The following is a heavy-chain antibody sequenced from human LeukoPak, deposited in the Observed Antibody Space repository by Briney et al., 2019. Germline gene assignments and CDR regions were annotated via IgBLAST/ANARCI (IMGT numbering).Heavy chain of an antibody. CDR3: ARDPTTVTKGLDI. V-gene: IGHV4-59*11. Sequence: SETLSLTCTVSGDSMNSHYWSWIRQPPGKGLEWIGYISYIGSTNYNPSLKSRVTISVDTSKNQFSLKLSSATAADTAVYYCARDPTTVTKGLDIWGKGTMVTVSS. J-gene: IGHJ3*02. CDR1: GDSMNSHY. D-gene: IGHD4-17*01. CDR2: ISYIGST.